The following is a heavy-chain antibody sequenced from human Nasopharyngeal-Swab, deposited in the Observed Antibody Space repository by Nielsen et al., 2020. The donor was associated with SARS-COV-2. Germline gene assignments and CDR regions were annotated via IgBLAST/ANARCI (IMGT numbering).Heavy chain of an antibody. CDR2: ISSSSYI. Sequence: GRSLKISCAASGFTFNNYNFNWVRQAPGKGLEWVSSISSSSYIYYADSVKGRFTISRDNAKNSLYLQMNSLRAEDTAVYYCARRALQDYYFDYWGQGTLVTVSS. V-gene: IGHV3-21*01. CDR3: ARRALQDYYFDY. J-gene: IGHJ4*02. CDR1: GFTFNNYN.